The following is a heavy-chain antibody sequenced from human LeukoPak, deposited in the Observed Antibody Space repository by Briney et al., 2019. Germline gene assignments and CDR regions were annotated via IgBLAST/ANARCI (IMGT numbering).Heavy chain of an antibody. CDR1: GYTFTSYY. D-gene: IGHD1-26*01. V-gene: IGHV1-46*01. Sequence: GASVKVSCKASGYTFTSYYMHWVRQAPGQGLEWMGIINPSGGSTSYAQKFQGRVTMTRDMSTSTVYMELSSLRSEDTAVYYCAKDQTPMDSGTYGFDYWGQGTLVTVSP. J-gene: IGHJ4*02. CDR3: AKDQTPMDSGTYGFDY. CDR2: INPSGGST.